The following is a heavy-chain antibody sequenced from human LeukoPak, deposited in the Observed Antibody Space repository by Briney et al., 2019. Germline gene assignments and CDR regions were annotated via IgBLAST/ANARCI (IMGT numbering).Heavy chain of an antibody. CDR2: ISGSGGST. Sequence: PGGSLRLSCSASGFTFSSHAISWVRQAPGKGLEWVSAISGSGGSTYYADSVKGRFTISRDNSKNTLYLQMNSLRAEDTAVYYCAKDGRRVVGATLGFDYWGQGTLVTVSS. D-gene: IGHD1-26*01. CDR3: AKDGRRVVGATLGFDY. V-gene: IGHV3-23*01. CDR1: GFTFSSHA. J-gene: IGHJ4*02.